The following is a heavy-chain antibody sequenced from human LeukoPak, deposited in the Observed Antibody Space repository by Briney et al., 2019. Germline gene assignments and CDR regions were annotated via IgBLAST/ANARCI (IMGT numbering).Heavy chain of an antibody. CDR1: GFIFSSYS. D-gene: IGHD2-2*01. J-gene: IGHJ4*02. Sequence: GGSLRLSCAASGFIFSSYSMNWVRQAPWKGLEWVSSISTSSSYIYYADSVKGRFTISRDNAKNSLYLQMNSLRAEDTAVYYCARDHGGSTSLYYFDYWGQGTLVTVSS. V-gene: IGHV3-21*01. CDR2: ISTSSSYI. CDR3: ARDHGGSTSLYYFDY.